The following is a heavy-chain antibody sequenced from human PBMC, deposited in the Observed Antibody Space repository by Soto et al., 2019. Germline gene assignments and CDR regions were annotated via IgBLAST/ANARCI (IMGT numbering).Heavy chain of an antibody. J-gene: IGHJ6*02. CDR2: IYHSGST. Sequence: SETLSLTCGVSGYSISSSNWWVWVRQPPGKGLEWIGYIYHSGSTYYNPSLKSRVSLKASDTAMYYCARLAEYSSSSSYYGMDVWGQGTTVTVSS. CDR1: GYSISSSNW. V-gene: IGHV4-28*01. CDR3: V. D-gene: IGHD6-6*01.